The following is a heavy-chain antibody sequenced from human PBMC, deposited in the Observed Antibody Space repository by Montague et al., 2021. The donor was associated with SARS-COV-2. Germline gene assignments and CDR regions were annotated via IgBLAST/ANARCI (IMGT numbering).Heavy chain of an antibody. V-gene: IGHV4-39*02. J-gene: IGHJ3*02. D-gene: IGHD5-12*01. Sequence: SETLSLICTVSGGSISSNNYYWDWICQPPGKGLEWIGSIYDSGSTYYNPSLKSRVTISVDTSKNHFSLKLNSVTAADTAVYYCARRGRKLLPVATTIGGFDIWGQGTMVTVSS. CDR3: ARRGRKLLPVATTIGGFDI. CDR2: IYDSGST. CDR1: GGSISSNNYY.